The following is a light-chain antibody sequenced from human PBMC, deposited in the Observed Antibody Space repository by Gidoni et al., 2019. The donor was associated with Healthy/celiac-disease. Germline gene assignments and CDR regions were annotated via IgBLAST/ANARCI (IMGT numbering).Light chain of an antibody. CDR1: QSVLYSSNNKNY. V-gene: IGKV4-1*01. CDR3: QQYYSTPLL. CDR2: WAS. J-gene: IGKJ5*01. Sequence: ERATINCKSSQSVLYSSNNKNYLAWYQQKPGQPPKLLIYWASTRESGVTDRFSGSGSGTDFTLTISSLQAEDVAVYYCQQYYSTPLLFGQGTRLEIK.